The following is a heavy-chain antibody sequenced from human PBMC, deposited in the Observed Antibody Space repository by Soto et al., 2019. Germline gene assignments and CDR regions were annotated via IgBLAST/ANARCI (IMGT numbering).Heavy chain of an antibody. CDR2: ISYDGSNK. CDR3: AKDSVGEGYYGMDV. J-gene: IGHJ6*02. CDR1: GFTFSSYG. V-gene: IGHV3-30*18. D-gene: IGHD3-10*01. Sequence: GGSLRLSCAASGFTFSSYGMHWVRQAPGKGLEWVAVISYDGSNKYYADSVKGRFTISRDNSKNTLYLQMNSLRAEDTAVYYCAKDSVGEGYYGMDVWGQGTTVTVSS.